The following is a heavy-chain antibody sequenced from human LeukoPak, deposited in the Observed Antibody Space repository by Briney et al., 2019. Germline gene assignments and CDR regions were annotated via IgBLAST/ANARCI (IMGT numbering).Heavy chain of an antibody. V-gene: IGHV4-59*12. CDR3: TRTTTATHAYDY. J-gene: IGHJ4*02. D-gene: IGHD1-1*01. Sequence: SETLSLTCTVSGGSISSYYWSWVRQPPGKGLEWIGYIYHSGSTNYNPSLPSRVTMSVDTSKNQFSLKLSSVTAADTPVYYCTRTTTATHAYDYWGQGTLVTVSA. CDR1: GGSISSYY. CDR2: IYHSGST.